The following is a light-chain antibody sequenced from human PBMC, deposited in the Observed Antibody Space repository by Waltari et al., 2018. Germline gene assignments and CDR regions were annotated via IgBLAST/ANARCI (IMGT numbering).Light chain of an antibody. CDR3: QLYNNWPYT. CDR2: GAS. CDR1: QMVSSN. J-gene: IGKJ2*01. V-gene: IGKV3-15*01. Sequence: ELVMTQSPATLSVSPGERATLSCRASQMVSSNFALYQQKPAQAPRLLIYGASTRATGIPARFSAGGSGTEFTLTISSLQSEDFAVYYCQLYNNWPYTFGQGTKLEIK.